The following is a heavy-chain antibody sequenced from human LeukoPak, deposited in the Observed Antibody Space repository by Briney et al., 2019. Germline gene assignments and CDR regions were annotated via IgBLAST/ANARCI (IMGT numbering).Heavy chain of an antibody. CDR2: INPDSGVT. J-gene: IGHJ4*02. CDR1: GYIFTGHY. V-gene: IGHV1-2*02. CDR3: ARDTSGNNFEY. Sequence: ASVKVSCKASGYIFTGHYMHWVRQAPGQGLEGVGWINPDSGVTNYAQKFRGRVTMTRDTSMTTAYMELTRLTPDDPAIYYCARDTSGNNFEYWGQGTLVSVSS. D-gene: IGHD1/OR15-1a*01.